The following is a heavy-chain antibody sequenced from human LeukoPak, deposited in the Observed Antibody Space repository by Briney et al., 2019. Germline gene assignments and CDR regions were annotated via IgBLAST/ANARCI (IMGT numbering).Heavy chain of an antibody. D-gene: IGHD2-15*01. CDR3: ARTEIAATLYFDY. V-gene: IGHV4-59*01. Sequence: SETLSLTCTVSGGSISTYYWSWIRQPPGKGLEWIAYIYYSGSTNYNPSLKSRVTISEDTSKNQFSLKLSSVTAADTAVYYRARTEIAATLYFDYWGQGTLVTVSS. J-gene: IGHJ4*02. CDR2: IYYSGST. CDR1: GGSISTYY.